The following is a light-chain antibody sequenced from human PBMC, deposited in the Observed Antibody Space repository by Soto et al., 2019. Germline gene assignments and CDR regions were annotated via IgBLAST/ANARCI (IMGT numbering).Light chain of an antibody. CDR3: QSYDSSLSGCVV. Sequence: QSVLTQPPSVSGASGQRVTISCTGSSSNIGAGYDVHWYQQLPGTAPKLLIYGNSNRPSGVPDRFSGSKSGTSASLAITGLQAEDEADYYCQSYDSSLSGCVVFGGGTKLTVL. CDR1: SSNIGAGYD. CDR2: GNS. J-gene: IGLJ2*01. V-gene: IGLV1-40*01.